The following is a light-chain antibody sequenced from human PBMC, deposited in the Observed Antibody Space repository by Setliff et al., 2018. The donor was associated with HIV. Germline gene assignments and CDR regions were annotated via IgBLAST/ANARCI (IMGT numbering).Light chain of an antibody. Sequence: QSVLTQPASVSGSPGQSITISCTGTSSDIGRYNLVSWYQQYPGKAPKLMIYQATKRPSGVSNRFSGSKSGTTASLTISGLQAEDEADYYCCSNTGSNTYVFGSGTKVTV. CDR2: QAT. CDR1: SSDIGRYNL. V-gene: IGLV2-23*01. J-gene: IGLJ1*01. CDR3: CSNTGSNTYV.